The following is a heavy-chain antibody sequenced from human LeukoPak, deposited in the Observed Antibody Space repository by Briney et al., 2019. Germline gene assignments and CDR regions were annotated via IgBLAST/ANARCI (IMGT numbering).Heavy chain of an antibody. CDR1: GGFFSGYY. Sequence: SETLSLTCAVYGGFFSGYYWSWIRQPPGKGLEWIGEVNHGGGTNYNPYLKSRVTISVDTSKNQFSLKLSSVTAADSAVYYCARGGGFSVVGFDPWGQGTLVTVSS. J-gene: IGHJ5*02. CDR2: VNHGGGT. D-gene: IGHD2-21*01. V-gene: IGHV4-34*01. CDR3: ARGGGFSVVGFDP.